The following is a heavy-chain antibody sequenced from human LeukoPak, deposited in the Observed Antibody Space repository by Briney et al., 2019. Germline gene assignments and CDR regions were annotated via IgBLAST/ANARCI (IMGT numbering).Heavy chain of an antibody. CDR3: ARDKGGSGYDHLDS. J-gene: IGHJ4*02. CDR1: GDSVSTNSAA. CDR2: TYYRSKWYN. D-gene: IGHD5-12*01. V-gene: IGHV6-1*01. Sequence: SQTLSLTCAISGDSVSTNSAAWNWIRQSPSRGLEWLGRTYYRSKWYNDYAVSVKSRITINPDTPKNQFSLQLNSVTPDDTAVYYCARDKGGSGYDHLDSWGQGTLVTVSS.